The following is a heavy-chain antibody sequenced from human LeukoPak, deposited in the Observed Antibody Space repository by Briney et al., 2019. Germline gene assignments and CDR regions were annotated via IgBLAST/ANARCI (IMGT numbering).Heavy chain of an antibody. J-gene: IGHJ6*02. CDR1: GYTFTGYY. Sequence: ASVKVSCKASGYTFTGYYMHWVRQAPGQGLEWMGWINPNSGGTNYAQKFQGWVTMTRDTSISTAYMELSRLRSDDTAVYYCARDRPSEIGITPGGMDVWGQGTTVTVSS. D-gene: IGHD4-23*01. CDR3: ARDRPSEIGITPGGMDV. V-gene: IGHV1-2*04. CDR2: INPNSGGT.